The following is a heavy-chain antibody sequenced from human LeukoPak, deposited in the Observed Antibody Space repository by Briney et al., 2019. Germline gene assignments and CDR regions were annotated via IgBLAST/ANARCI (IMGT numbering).Heavy chain of an antibody. J-gene: IGHJ4*02. CDR3: AKRQLTTGWFKFFDS. CDR2: ISDSGGET. V-gene: IGHV3-23*01. D-gene: IGHD6-19*01. Sequence: PGGSLRLSCAASGFTFSSYAMHWVRQAPGKGLEWVSFISDSGGETFYTDSVKGRFTISRDNSTGTLYLQMNSLRAEDTALYYCAKRQLTTGWFKFFDSWGQGTLVTVSS. CDR1: GFTFSSYA.